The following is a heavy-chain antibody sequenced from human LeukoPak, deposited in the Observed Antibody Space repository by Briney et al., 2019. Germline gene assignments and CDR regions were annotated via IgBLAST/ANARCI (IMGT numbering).Heavy chain of an antibody. D-gene: IGHD6-19*01. CDR1: GFTFSDFY. V-gene: IGHV3-11*03. Sequence: PGGSLRLSCAASGFTFSDFYMNWIRQAPGKGPEWISFIGSSSTHTNYADSVKGRFTISRDNAKNSLFLQMNSLRDEDTAVYYCAKTVRGNGWYSDYWGQGTLVTVSS. CDR2: IGSSSTHT. CDR3: AKTVRGNGWYSDY. J-gene: IGHJ4*02.